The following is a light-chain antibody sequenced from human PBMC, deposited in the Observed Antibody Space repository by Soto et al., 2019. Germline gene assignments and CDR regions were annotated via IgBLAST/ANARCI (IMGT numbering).Light chain of an antibody. J-gene: IGKJ4*01. CDR2: HAS. CDR1: QSISTY. V-gene: IGKV3-11*01. Sequence: EIVMTQSPATLSVSPGERATLSCRASQSISTYLAWYQHKPGQTPRLLIYHASNRATGILARFSGSGSGTDFTLTISSLEPEDFAVYYCQHRNYWLTFGGGTKVDIK. CDR3: QHRNYWLT.